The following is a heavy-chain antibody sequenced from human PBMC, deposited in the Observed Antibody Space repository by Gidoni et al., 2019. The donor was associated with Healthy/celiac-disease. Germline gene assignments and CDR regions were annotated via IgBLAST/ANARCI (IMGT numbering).Heavy chain of an antibody. CDR3: ARDVSSSWFNLGTYYYGMDV. V-gene: IGHV3-30*04. D-gene: IGHD6-13*01. J-gene: IGHJ6*02. CDR1: GFTFRSYA. Sequence: QVQLVESGGGVVQPGRSLRLSCAASGFTFRSYAMHWVRQAPGKGLEWVAVISYDGSNKYYADSVKGRFTISRDNSKNTLYLQMNSLRAEDTAVYYCARDVSSSWFNLGTYYYGMDVWGQGTTVTVSS. CDR2: ISYDGSNK.